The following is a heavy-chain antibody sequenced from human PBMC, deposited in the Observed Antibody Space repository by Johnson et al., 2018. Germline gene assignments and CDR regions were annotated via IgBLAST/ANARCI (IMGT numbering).Heavy chain of an antibody. Sequence: QVQLVESGGGVVQPGRSLRLSCAASGFTFSDYGIHWVRQAPGKGLEWVAIISYDGSDKYYADSVKGRFTISRDNSKNTLYLQMSSLRAEDTAVYYCAKDLTGPYYYGMDVWGQGTTVTVSS. CDR2: ISYDGSDK. V-gene: IGHV3-30*18. CDR1: GFTFSDYG. J-gene: IGHJ6*02. D-gene: IGHD3-10*01. CDR3: AKDLTGPYYYGMDV.